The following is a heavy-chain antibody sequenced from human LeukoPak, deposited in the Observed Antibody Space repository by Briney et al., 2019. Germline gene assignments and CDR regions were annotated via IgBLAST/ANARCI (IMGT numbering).Heavy chain of an antibody. CDR3: ARHGNYDILTGYRRSPYYFDY. CDR2: INHSGST. CDR1: GGSFSGYY. D-gene: IGHD3-9*01. Sequence: SETLSLTCAVYGGSFSGYYWSWIRQPPGKGLEWFGEINHSGSTNDHPSLKSRVTISVDTSKNQFSLKLSSVTAADTAVYYCARHGNYDILTGYRRSPYYFDYWGQGTLVTVSS. V-gene: IGHV4-34*01. J-gene: IGHJ4*02.